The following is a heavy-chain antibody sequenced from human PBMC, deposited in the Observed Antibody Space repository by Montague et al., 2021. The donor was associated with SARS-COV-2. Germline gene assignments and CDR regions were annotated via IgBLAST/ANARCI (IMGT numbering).Heavy chain of an antibody. V-gene: IGHV6-1*01. J-gene: IGHJ4*02. CDR2: TYYRSKWYN. D-gene: IGHD3-10*01. Sequence: CAISGDSVSSNSAAWNWIRQSPSRGLEWLGRTYYRSKWYNDYAVSVKSRITINPDISKNQFSLQLNSVTPEDTAVYYCARGGWGAPGTGRLFDYWGQGTLVTVSS. CDR3: ARGGWGAPGTGRLFDY. CDR1: GDSVSSNSAA.